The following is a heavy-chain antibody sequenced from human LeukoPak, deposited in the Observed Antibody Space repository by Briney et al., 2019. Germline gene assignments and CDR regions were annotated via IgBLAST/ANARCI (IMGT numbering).Heavy chain of an antibody. CDR2: INHSGST. CDR1: GGSFSGYY. CDR3: ARGSWRASLSRRSGYDPVGFDY. V-gene: IGHV4-34*01. D-gene: IGHD5-12*01. J-gene: IGHJ4*02. Sequence: SETLSLTCAVYGGSFSGYYWSWIRQPPGKGLEWIGEINHSGSTNYNPSHKSRVTISVDTSKNQFSLKLSSVTAADTAVYYCARGSWRASLSRRSGYDPVGFDYWGQGTLVTVSS.